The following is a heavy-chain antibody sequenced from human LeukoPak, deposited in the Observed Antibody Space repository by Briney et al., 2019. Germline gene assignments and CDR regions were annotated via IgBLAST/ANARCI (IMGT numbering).Heavy chain of an antibody. CDR3: ARETVTTGVLDY. V-gene: IGHV4-61*02. D-gene: IGHD4-23*01. CDR2: IYTSGST. CDR1: GGSISSGSYY. Sequence: SETLSLTCTVSGGSISSGSYYWSWIRQPAGKGLEWIGRIYTSGSTNYNPSLKSRVTISVDTSKNQFSLKLSSVTAADTAVYYCARETVTTGVLDYWGQGTLVTVSS. J-gene: IGHJ4*02.